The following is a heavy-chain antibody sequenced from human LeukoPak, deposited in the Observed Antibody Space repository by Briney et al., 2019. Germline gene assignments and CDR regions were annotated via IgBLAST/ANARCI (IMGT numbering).Heavy chain of an antibody. J-gene: IGHJ6*02. CDR2: INPNSGDT. CDR1: GYTFTGYH. D-gene: IGHD5-12*01. V-gene: IGHV1-2*06. CDR3: ARDRGLRYGMDV. Sequence: ASVKVSCKASGYTFTGYHMHWVRQAPGQGLEWMGRINPNSGDTNYAQKFQGRVTMTRDTSISTAYVELSRLRSDDTAVYYCARDRGLRYGMDVWGQGTTVTVSS.